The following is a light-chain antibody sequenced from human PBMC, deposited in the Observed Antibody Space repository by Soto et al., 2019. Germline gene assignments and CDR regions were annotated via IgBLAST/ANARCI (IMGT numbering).Light chain of an antibody. J-gene: IGLJ2*01. CDR1: SSDVGGYNY. V-gene: IGLV2-14*01. CDR3: SSYTSSSTLGV. Sequence: QSALTQPASVSGSPGQSITISCTGTSSDVGGYNYVSWYQQHPGKAHKLMMYDVSNRPSGVSNRFSGSKSGNTASLTISGLQAEDEADYYCSSYTSSSTLGVFGGGTKLTVL. CDR2: DVS.